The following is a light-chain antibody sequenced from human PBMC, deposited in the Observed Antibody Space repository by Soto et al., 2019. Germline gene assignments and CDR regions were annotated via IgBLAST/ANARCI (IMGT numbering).Light chain of an antibody. Sequence: DIQMTQSPSTLSASVGGRVTITCRASQNINTWLAWYQQEPGKAPHLLIYDASTLESGVPSRFSGSGSGTEFTLTISSLQPDDFATYYCLQYNNYWGLTFGGGTKVEIK. CDR1: QNINTW. CDR2: DAS. J-gene: IGKJ4*01. V-gene: IGKV1-5*01. CDR3: LQYNNYWGLT.